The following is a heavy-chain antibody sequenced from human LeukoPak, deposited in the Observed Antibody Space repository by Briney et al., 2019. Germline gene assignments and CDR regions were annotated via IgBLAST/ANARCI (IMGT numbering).Heavy chain of an antibody. J-gene: IGHJ4*02. CDR2: ITGSGYSI. CDR1: GFTFSTYR. CDR3: ATDTSY. D-gene: IGHD2-2*02. V-gene: IGHV3-21*01. Sequence: GGSLRLSCAASGFTFSTYRMNWVRQVPGKGLEWVSSITGSGYSIYYADSVKGRFTISRDNAKSSLYLQMNSLRAEDTAVYYCATDTSYWGQGTLVTASS.